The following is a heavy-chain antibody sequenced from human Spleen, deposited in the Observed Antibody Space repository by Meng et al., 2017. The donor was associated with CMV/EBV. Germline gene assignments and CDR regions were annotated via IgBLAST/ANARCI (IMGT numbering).Heavy chain of an antibody. CDR3: ARGSRTGGSGYN. Sequence: LQLHESGPGLVKPSETLSLTCTVSGGSISSSSYYWGWIRQPPGKGLEWIGSIYYSGSTYYNPSLKSRVTISVDTSKNQFSLKLSSVTAADTAVYYCARGSRTGGSGYNWGQGTLVTVSS. CDR1: GGSISSSSYY. V-gene: IGHV4-39*07. CDR2: IYYSGST. J-gene: IGHJ4*02. D-gene: IGHD3-22*01.